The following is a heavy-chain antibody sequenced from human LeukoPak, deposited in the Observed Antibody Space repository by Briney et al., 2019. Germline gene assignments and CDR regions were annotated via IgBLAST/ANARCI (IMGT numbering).Heavy chain of an antibody. V-gene: IGHV4-31*03. CDR1: GGSISSGGYY. Sequence: PSETLSLTCTVSGGSISSGGYYWSWIRQHPGKGLEWIGYIYYSGSTYYNPSLKSRVTISVDTSKNQFSLKLSSVTAADTAVYYCARGGPYDFWSGYQRPPYYYYGMDVWGQGTTVTVSS. CDR3: ARGGPYDFWSGYQRPPYYYYGMDV. J-gene: IGHJ6*02. D-gene: IGHD3-3*01. CDR2: IYYSGST.